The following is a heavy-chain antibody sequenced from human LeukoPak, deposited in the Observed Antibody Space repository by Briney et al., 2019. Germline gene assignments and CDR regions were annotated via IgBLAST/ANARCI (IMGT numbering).Heavy chain of an antibody. D-gene: IGHD5-24*01. Sequence: GGSLRLSCAASGFTFSTYWMHWVRQAPGKGLVWVSHINTDGNRINNADSVKGRFTISRDNPKNLLFLQINSLRVEDTAVYYCARETPRRGETRDGYRWGQGTVVTVSS. V-gene: IGHV3-74*01. CDR1: GFTFSTYW. CDR3: ARETPRRGETRDGYR. J-gene: IGHJ4*02. CDR2: INTDGNRI.